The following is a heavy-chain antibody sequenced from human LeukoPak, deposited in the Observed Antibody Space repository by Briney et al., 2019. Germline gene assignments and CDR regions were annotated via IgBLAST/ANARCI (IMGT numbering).Heavy chain of an antibody. J-gene: IGHJ6*03. CDR3: AKGVDYDFWSGYCYMDV. D-gene: IGHD3-3*01. Sequence: TGGSLRLSCAASGFTFSSYAMSWVRQAPGKGLEWVSAISGSGGSTYYADSVKGRFTISRDNSKNTLYLQMNSLRAEDTAVYYCAKGVDYDFWSGYCYMDVWGKGTTVTVSS. CDR1: GFTFSSYA. V-gene: IGHV3-23*01. CDR2: ISGSGGST.